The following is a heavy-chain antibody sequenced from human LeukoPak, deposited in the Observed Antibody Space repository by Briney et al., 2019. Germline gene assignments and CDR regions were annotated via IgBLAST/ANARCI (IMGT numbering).Heavy chain of an antibody. J-gene: IGHJ6*03. Sequence: GGSLRLYCAASGFTFDDYGMSWVRQAPGKGLEWVSGINWNGGSTGYADSVKGRFTISRDNAKNSLYLQMNSLRAEDTAVYYCARGNTMVRGVNRAYYYYYMDVWGKGTTVTVSS. D-gene: IGHD3-10*01. CDR2: INWNGGST. CDR1: GFTFDDYG. CDR3: ARGNTMVRGVNRAYYYYYMDV. V-gene: IGHV3-20*04.